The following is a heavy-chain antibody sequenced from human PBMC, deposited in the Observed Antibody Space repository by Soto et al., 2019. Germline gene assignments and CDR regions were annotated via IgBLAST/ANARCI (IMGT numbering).Heavy chain of an antibody. V-gene: IGHV4-4*07. CDR3: ARDLRIGRGYSYGAFDP. D-gene: IGHD5-18*01. CDR2: IYTSGST. Sequence: PSETLSLTCTVCGGSISSYYWSWIRQPAGKGLEWIGRIYTSGSTNYNPSLKSRVTMSVDTSKNQFSLKLSSVTAADTAVYSCARDLRIGRGYSYGAFDPWGQGTLVTGLL. J-gene: IGHJ5*02. CDR1: GGSISSYY.